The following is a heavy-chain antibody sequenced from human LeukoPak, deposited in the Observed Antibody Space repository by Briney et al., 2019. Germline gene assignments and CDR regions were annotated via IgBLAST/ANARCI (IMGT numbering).Heavy chain of an antibody. D-gene: IGHD5-18*01. CDR1: GGSISSYY. J-gene: IGHJ6*03. CDR3: ARDRPVGYGNYYYYYMDV. V-gene: IGHV4-4*07. CDR2: TYTSGST. Sequence: SETLSLTCSVSGGSISSYYWSWIRQPAGKALEWIGRTYTSGSTNYNSSLKSRVTMSVDTSKHQFSLKLSSVTAADTAVYYCARDRPVGYGNYYYYYMDVWGKGTTVTVSS.